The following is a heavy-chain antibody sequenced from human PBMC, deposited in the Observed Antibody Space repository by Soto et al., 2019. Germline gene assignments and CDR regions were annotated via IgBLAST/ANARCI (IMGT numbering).Heavy chain of an antibody. CDR3: ARGSDYFGFDY. D-gene: IGHD4-17*01. CDR1: GDSFSRADYK. J-gene: IGHJ4*02. V-gene: IGHV4-30-4*01. CDR2: IYYSGYT. Sequence: QVQLQESGPGLVKPSQTLSLTCTVSGDSFSRADYKWSWSRQPPGKGLEWIGYIYYSGYTYNNPSLQGRLTMSVDTSKIQSFLKLSSVTAADTAVYYCARGSDYFGFDYWGQGTLVTVSS.